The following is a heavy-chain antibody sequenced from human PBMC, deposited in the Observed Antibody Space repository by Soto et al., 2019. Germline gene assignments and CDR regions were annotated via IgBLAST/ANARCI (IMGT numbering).Heavy chain of an antibody. J-gene: IGHJ6*02. CDR2: ISSSSSYI. CDR3: ARDKTRPYYYYGMDV. V-gene: IGHV3-21*01. Sequence: PGGSLRLSCAASGFTFSSYSMNWVRQAPGKGLEWVSSISSSSSYIYYADSVKGRFTISRDNAKNSLYLQMNSLRAEDTAVYYCARDKTRPYYYYGMDVWGQGTTVTVS. CDR1: GFTFSSYS.